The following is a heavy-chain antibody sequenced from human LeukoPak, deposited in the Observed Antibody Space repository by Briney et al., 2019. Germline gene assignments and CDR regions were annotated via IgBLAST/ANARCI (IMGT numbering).Heavy chain of an antibody. J-gene: IGHJ4*02. D-gene: IGHD3-9*01. CDR2: VSGSGAAT. V-gene: IGHV3-23*01. Sequence: PGGSLRLSCAASGFTFSTYAMTWVRQAPGKGLEWVSLVSGSGAATYYADSLEGRFAISRDNAKNTLYLQLSSLRAGDTAIYYCAKTGGGSYLTGCHLDHWGQGALVTVSS. CDR3: AKTGGGSYLTGCHLDH. CDR1: GFTFSTYA.